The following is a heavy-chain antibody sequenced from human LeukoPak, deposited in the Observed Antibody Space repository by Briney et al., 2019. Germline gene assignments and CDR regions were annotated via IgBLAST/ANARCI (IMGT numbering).Heavy chain of an antibody. CDR3: ARVLPPLDPAAWGASFDY. J-gene: IGHJ4*02. D-gene: IGHD2-2*01. Sequence: ASVKVSCKASGYTFTGYYMHWVRQAPGQGLEWTGWINPNSGGTNYAQKFQGRVTMTRDTSISTAYMELSRLRSDDTAVYYCARVLPPLDPAAWGASFDYWGQGTLVTVSS. V-gene: IGHV1-2*02. CDR1: GYTFTGYY. CDR2: INPNSGGT.